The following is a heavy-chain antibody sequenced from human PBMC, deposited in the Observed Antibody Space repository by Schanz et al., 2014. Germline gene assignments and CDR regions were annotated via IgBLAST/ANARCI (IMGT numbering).Heavy chain of an antibody. V-gene: IGHV3-30*03. D-gene: IGHD2-21*01. CDR3: ARDGYSVVVISPTESFDI. CDR2: VSSDGNND. CDR1: GFTFSTHA. Sequence: VQLVESGGGVVQPGRSLRLSCAASGFTFSTHAMHWVRQAPGKGLEWVALVSSDGNNDYYTDSVKGRFTISRDNSRNTLYLQMNSLRAEDTAVYYCARDGYSVVVISPTESFDIWGQGTMVTVSP. J-gene: IGHJ3*02.